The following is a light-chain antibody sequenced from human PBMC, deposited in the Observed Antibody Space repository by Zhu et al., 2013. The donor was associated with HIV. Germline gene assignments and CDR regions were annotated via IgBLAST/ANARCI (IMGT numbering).Light chain of an antibody. V-gene: IGLV3-19*01. CDR3: NSRDSSGNHVI. CDR1: SLRSYY. J-gene: IGLJ2*01. CDR2: GKN. Sequence: SSELTQDPAVSVALGQTVRITCQGDSLRSYYASWYQQKAGQAPVLVIYGKNNRPSGIPDRFSGSSSGNTASLIISGAQAEDEGDYYCNSRDSSGNHVIFGGGTKLTVL.